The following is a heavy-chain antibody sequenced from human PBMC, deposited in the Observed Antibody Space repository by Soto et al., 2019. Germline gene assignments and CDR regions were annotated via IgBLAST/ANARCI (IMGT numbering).Heavy chain of an antibody. CDR1: GSTFSSYW. D-gene: IGHD6-6*01. Sequence: GGSLRLSCSASGSTFSSYWMHWVRQAPGKGLVWVSHINNDGSNTIYADSVRGRFTISRDNAKNTLYLEMNGLRAEDTAVYFCARDARYYYMDVWGKGTTVTVSS. CDR3: ARDARYYYMDV. V-gene: IGHV3-74*01. J-gene: IGHJ6*03. CDR2: INNDGSNT.